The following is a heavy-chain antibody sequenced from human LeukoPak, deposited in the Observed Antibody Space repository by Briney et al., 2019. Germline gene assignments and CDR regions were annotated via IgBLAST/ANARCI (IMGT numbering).Heavy chain of an antibody. CDR2: ISSTSNYM. V-gene: IGHV3-21*01. CDR3: ATAVASSSGWYADY. J-gene: IGHJ4*02. Sequence: GGSLRLSCVASGFTFSSYSMNWVRQAPGKGLEWVSSISSTSNYMYYADSVKGRFTVSRDNSKNTLYLQMNSLRAEDTAVYYCATAVASSSGWYADYWGQGTLVTVSS. CDR1: GFTFSSYS. D-gene: IGHD6-19*01.